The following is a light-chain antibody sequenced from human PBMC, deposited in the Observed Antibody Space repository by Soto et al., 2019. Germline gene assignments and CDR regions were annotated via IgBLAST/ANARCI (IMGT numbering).Light chain of an antibody. V-gene: IGLV2-14*03. J-gene: IGLJ2*01. CDR2: DVT. CDR1: SSDIGAYKY. Sequence: QSALTQPASVSGSPGQSITISCSGTSSDIGAYKYVSWYQHHPGKAPKLIIYDVTNRPSGVSDRFSGSKSGNTASLTISGLQAEDEALYYCSSPARIIPAVFGGGTQLTVL. CDR3: SSPARIIPAV.